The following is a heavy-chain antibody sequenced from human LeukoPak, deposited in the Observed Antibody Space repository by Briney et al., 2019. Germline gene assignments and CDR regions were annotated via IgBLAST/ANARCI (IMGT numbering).Heavy chain of an antibody. J-gene: IGHJ4*02. V-gene: IGHV4-59*12. Sequence: MASETLSLTCTVSGGSISSYYWSWIRQPPGKGLEWIGYIYYSGSTNYNPSLKSRVTISVDTSKNQFSLKLSSVTAADTAVYYCARGTGYPLIGWGQGTLVTVSS. CDR1: GGSISSYY. D-gene: IGHD3-22*01. CDR2: IYYSGST. CDR3: ARGTGYPLIG.